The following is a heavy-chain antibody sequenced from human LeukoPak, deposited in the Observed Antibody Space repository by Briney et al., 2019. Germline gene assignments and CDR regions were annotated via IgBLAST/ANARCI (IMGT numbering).Heavy chain of an antibody. CDR1: GFTFSSYA. D-gene: IGHD4-17*01. J-gene: IGHJ4*02. CDR3: ARGYGDSDY. Sequence: GGSLRLSCAASGFTFSSYAMHWVRQAPGKGLEYVSAISSNGGSTYYANSVKGRFTISRDNSKNTLYLQMNSLRAEDTAVYYCARGYGDSDYWGQGTLVTVSS. V-gene: IGHV3-64*01. CDR2: ISSNGGST.